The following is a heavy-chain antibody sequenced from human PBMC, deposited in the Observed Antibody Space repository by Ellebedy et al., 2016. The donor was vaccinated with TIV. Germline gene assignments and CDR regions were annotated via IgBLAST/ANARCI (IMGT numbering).Heavy chain of an antibody. J-gene: IGHJ6*02. CDR2: INQDGSRI. D-gene: IGHD4/OR15-4a*01. CDR1: GFTFNSYW. CDR3: VRDGDYGDYSPGYYGMDV. V-gene: IGHV3-7*03. Sequence: GESLKISCAASGFTFNSYWMSWVRQAPGKGLEWVANINQDGSRIYYVDSVKGRFTISRDNDKNSVYLRMNTLRVEDTAVYHCVRDGDYGDYSPGYYGMDVWGQGTTVIVSS.